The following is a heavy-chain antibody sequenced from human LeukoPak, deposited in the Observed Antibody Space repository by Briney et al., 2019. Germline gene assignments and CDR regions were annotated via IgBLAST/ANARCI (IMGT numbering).Heavy chain of an antibody. D-gene: IGHD4-17*01. Sequence: SETLSLTCAVYGGSFSGYYWSWIRQPPGKGLEWIGEINHSGSTNYNPSLKSRVTISVDTSKNQFSLKLSSVTAADTAVYYCAREPYGDYAFDIWGQGTMVTVSS. CDR3: AREPYGDYAFDI. CDR2: INHSGST. V-gene: IGHV4-34*01. CDR1: GGSFSGYY. J-gene: IGHJ3*02.